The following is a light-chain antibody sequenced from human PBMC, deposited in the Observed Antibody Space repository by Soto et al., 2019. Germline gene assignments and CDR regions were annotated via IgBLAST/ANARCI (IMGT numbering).Light chain of an antibody. J-gene: IGLJ1*01. CDR3: SSYRSSSTLSV. V-gene: IGLV2-14*01. CDR2: DVT. CDR1: SSDVGDYNY. Sequence: QSALTQPASVSGSPGQSITISCTGTSSDVGDYNYVSWYQQHPGKAPKLMIYDVTNRPSGVSNRFSGSKPGNTASLTISGLQAEDEADYYCSSYRSSSTLSVFGTGTKVTVL.